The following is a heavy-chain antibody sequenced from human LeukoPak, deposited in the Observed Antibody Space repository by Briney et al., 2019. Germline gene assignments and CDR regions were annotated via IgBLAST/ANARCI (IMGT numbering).Heavy chain of an antibody. CDR3: ARVGSYDAFDI. J-gene: IGHJ3*02. CDR2: IYHSGST. Sequence: SETLSLTCTVSGYSISSGYFWGWIRQPPGKGLEWIGSIYHSGSTSYNPSLKSRVTISVDTSKNQFSLKLSSVTAADTAVYYCARVGSYDAFDIWGQGTMVTVSS. D-gene: IGHD1-26*01. V-gene: IGHV4-38-2*02. CDR1: GYSISSGYF.